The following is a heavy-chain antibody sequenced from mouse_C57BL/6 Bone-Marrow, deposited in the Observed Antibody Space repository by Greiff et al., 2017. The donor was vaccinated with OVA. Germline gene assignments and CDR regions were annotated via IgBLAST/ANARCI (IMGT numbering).Heavy chain of an antibody. CDR1: GFTFSDYG. D-gene: IGHD2-3*01. V-gene: IGHV5-17*01. CDR3: ARDGYYRAMDY. CDR2: ISSGSSTI. Sequence: EVKLQESGGGLVKPGGSLKLSCAASGFTFSDYGMHWVRQAPEKGLEWVAYISSGSSTIYYADTVKGRFTISRDNAKNTLFLQMNSLRSEDTAMYYCARDGYYRAMDYWGQGTSVTVSS. J-gene: IGHJ4*01.